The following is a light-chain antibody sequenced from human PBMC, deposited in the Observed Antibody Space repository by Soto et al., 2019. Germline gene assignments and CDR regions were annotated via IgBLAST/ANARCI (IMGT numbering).Light chain of an antibody. CDR3: QQHDQLVT. CDR2: GTS. J-gene: IGKJ4*01. CDR1: QGVSSSY. Sequence: EIVLTQSPGTLSLSPGERATLSCRASQGVSSSYLAWYQQKPGQAPRLLVYGTSSRATGIPDRFSGSGSGTDFTLTISRLEPEDVAVYYCQQHDQLVTFGGGTKVEIK. V-gene: IGKV3-20*01.